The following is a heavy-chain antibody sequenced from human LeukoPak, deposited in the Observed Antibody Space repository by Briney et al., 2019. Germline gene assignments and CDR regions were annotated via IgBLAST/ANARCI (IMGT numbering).Heavy chain of an antibody. CDR3: ARGWVPSDITLK. J-gene: IGHJ3*01. CDR2: INSDESDT. V-gene: IGHV3-74*01. CDR1: GFTFSSYW. D-gene: IGHD3-22*01. Sequence: GGSLRLSCAASGFTFSSYWMHWVRQAPGKGLVWVSRINSDESDTNYADSVKGRFTISRDNARNTVYLQMYSLRAEDTAVYYCARGWVPSDITLKWGQGTMVTVSS.